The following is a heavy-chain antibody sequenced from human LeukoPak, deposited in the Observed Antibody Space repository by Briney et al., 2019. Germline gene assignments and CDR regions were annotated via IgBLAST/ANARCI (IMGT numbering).Heavy chain of an antibody. CDR2: IYPGDSDT. V-gene: IGHV5-51*01. Sequence: GESLKISCKGSGYNFTSYWIGWVRQTPAKGLEWMGIIYPGDSDTRYSPSFQGQVTMSADKSISTAYLQWSSLKASDTAMYYCARRGSGSYYRDFFDYWGQGTLATVSS. CDR1: GYNFTSYW. J-gene: IGHJ4*02. D-gene: IGHD3-10*01. CDR3: ARRGSGSYYRDFFDY.